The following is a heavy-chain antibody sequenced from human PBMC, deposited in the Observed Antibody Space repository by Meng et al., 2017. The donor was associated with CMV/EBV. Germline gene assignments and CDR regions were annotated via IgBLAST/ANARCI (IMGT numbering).Heavy chain of an antibody. CDR1: GFTLSSYE. CDR3: ARDYCSSTSCYREGDYYYYYGMDV. D-gene: IGHD2-2*02. V-gene: IGHV3-48*03. J-gene: IGHJ6*02. Sequence: GESLKIPCAASGFTLSSYEMNWVRQAPGKGLEWVSYISSSGSTIYYADSVKGRFTISRDNAKNSLYLQMNSLRAEDTAVYYCARDYCSSTSCYREGDYYYYYGMDVWGQGTTVTVSS. CDR2: ISSSGSTI.